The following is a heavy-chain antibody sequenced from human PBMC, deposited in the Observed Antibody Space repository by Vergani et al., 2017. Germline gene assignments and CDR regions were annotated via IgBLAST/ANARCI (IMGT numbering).Heavy chain of an antibody. CDR3: ARGLSGYCSGDKCYIHPWFDS. CDR2: MNRISGNT. Sequence: QVQLVQSGTEVKKPGASVKVSCKASGYTFTNYDINWVRRATGQGLEWMGWMNRISGNTGFAQKFRGRVTITRDTAISTAYMELSSPRSEDTAIYYCARGLSGYCSGDKCYIHPWFDSWGPGTLVTVSS. J-gene: IGHJ5*01. D-gene: IGHD2-15*01. V-gene: IGHV1-8*03. CDR1: GYTFTNYD.